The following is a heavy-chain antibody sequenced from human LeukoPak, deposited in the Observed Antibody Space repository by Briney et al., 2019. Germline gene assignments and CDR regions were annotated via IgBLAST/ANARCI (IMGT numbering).Heavy chain of an antibody. J-gene: IGHJ4*02. D-gene: IGHD3-3*01. CDR1: GFTVSSNY. V-gene: IGHV3-53*01. CDR3: ARESFWSSGGLFDY. Sequence: GGSLRLSCAASGFTVSSNYMSWVRQAPGKGLEWVSVIYSGGSTYYADSVKGRFTISRDNSKNTLYLQMNSLRAEDTAVYYCARESFWSSGGLFDYWGQGTLVTVSS. CDR2: IYSGGST.